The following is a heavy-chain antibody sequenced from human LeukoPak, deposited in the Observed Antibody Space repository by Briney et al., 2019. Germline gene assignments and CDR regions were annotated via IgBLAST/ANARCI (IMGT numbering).Heavy chain of an antibody. CDR3: ARTKNLYPGWFDP. CDR1: GYTFIDYY. Sequence: ASVKVSCKASGYTFIDYYMHWVRQAPGQGLEWIGWISPNSGGTKCVQKFQGGVTMTRDTSISTAYMELSRLRSDDTAVYYCARTKNLYPGWFDPWGQGTLVTVSS. CDR2: ISPNSGGT. V-gene: IGHV1-2*02. D-gene: IGHD1-14*01. J-gene: IGHJ5*02.